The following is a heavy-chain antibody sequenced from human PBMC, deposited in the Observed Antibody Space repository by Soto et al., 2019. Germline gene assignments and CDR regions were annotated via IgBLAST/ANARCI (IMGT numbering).Heavy chain of an antibody. CDR2: IYSGGST. D-gene: IGHD3-16*02. Sequence: GGSLKLSCAASGFTVSRNYMSWVLQAPGKGLEWVSVIYSGGSTYYADSVKGRFTISRDNSKNTLYLQMNSLRAEDTAVYYCARYLSTPVGGRVCYMDVWSKGTTVTVS. CDR1: GFTVSRNY. CDR3: ARYLSTPVGGRVCYMDV. V-gene: IGHV3-66*01. J-gene: IGHJ6*03.